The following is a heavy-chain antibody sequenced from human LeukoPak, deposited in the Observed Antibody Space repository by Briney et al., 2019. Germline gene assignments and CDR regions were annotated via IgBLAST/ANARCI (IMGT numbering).Heavy chain of an antibody. Sequence: GGSLRLSCVASGFTFSTYCMTWVRQAPGKGLEWVANINQDGTEKNYVDSVKGRFTISRDNAKNSLYLEMNSLSAEDTAVYYCARNMGDYWGQGTLVTVSS. J-gene: IGHJ4*02. V-gene: IGHV3-7*04. CDR3: ARNMGDY. D-gene: IGHD2/OR15-2a*01. CDR2: INQDGTEK. CDR1: GFTFSTYC.